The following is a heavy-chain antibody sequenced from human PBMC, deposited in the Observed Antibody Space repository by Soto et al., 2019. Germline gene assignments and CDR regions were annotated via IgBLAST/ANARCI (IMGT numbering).Heavy chain of an antibody. CDR1: GYTFTSYG. Sequence: ASVKVSCKASGYTFTSYGISWVRQAPGQGLEWMGGIIPIFGTANYAQKFQGRVTITADESTSTAYMELSSLRSEDTAVYYCARERENYDFWSGPSYGMDVWGQGTTVTVSS. J-gene: IGHJ6*02. CDR2: IIPIFGTA. D-gene: IGHD3-3*01. CDR3: ARERENYDFWSGPSYGMDV. V-gene: IGHV1-69*13.